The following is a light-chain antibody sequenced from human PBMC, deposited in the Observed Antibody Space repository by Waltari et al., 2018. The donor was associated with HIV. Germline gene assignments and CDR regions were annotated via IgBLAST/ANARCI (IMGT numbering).Light chain of an antibody. V-gene: IGKV3-20*01. CDR2: GAS. J-gene: IGKJ5*01. CDR1: QTISNNY. CDR3: QQYHNTPFT. Sequence: EIVLTQSPGNLSLSPGERATLSCRASQTISNNYLVWYQQKPGRAPRLLISGASNRATGIPDRFSGSGSGTDFTLTITRLEPEDSAVYYCQQYHNTPFTFGQGTRLEIK.